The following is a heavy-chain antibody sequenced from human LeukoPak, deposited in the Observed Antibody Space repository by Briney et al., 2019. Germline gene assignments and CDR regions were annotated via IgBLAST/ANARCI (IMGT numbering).Heavy chain of an antibody. V-gene: IGHV4-34*01. Sequence: SETLSLTCAVYGGSLSGYYWSWIRQPPGKGLEWIGEINHSGSTNYDPSLKSRVTISVDTSKNQFSLKLSSVTAADTAVYYCARGQSRNFDYWGQGTLVTVSS. D-gene: IGHD1-14*01. J-gene: IGHJ4*02. CDR1: GGSLSGYY. CDR3: ARGQSRNFDY. CDR2: INHSGST.